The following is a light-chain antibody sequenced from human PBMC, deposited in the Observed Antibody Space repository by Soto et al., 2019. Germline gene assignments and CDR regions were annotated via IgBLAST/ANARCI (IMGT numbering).Light chain of an antibody. CDR1: QTVSISY. CDR3: QQYGSSPFT. CDR2: STS. V-gene: IGKV3-20*01. J-gene: IGKJ3*01. Sequence: EIVMTQSPGILSLSPGERATLSCRASQTVSISYLAWYQQKPGQAPRLLIYSTSSRAAGIPDRFSGSGSGTDFTLTISRLEPEDFAVYYCQQYGSSPFTFGPGTKVDIK.